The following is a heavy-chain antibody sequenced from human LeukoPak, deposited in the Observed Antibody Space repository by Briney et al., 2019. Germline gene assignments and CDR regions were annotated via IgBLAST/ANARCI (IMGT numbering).Heavy chain of an antibody. V-gene: IGHV3-21*01. J-gene: IGHJ4*02. Sequence: GGSLRLSCVASGFTFSIYTMSWVRQAPGKGLEWVSSITSSSSSMYSADSVKGRLTISRDNAKNSLYLQMNSLRAEDTAVYYCARDLAWGGYWGQGTLVTVSS. CDR1: GFTFSIYT. CDR3: ARDLAWGGY. CDR2: ITSSSSSM. D-gene: IGHD7-27*01.